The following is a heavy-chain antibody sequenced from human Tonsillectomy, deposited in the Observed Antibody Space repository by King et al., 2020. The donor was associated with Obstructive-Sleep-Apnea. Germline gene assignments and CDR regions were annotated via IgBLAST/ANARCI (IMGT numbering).Heavy chain of an antibody. Sequence: QLVQSGAEVKKPGASVKVSCKASGYTFTSYGISWVRQAPGQGLEWMGWISAYNGNTNYAQKLQGRVTITTDTSTSTAYMELRSLRSDDTAVYYCARDLGMVRGVIIRNPFDYWGQGTLVTVSS. D-gene: IGHD3-10*01. CDR1: GYTFTSYG. J-gene: IGHJ4*02. CDR2: ISAYNGNT. V-gene: IGHV1-18*01. CDR3: ARDLGMVRGVIIRNPFDY.